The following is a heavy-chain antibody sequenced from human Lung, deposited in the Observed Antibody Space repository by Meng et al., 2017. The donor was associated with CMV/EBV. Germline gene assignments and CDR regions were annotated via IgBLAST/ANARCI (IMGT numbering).Heavy chain of an antibody. V-gene: IGHV4-30-4*01. Sequence: HVQLQDSATVLVKPSQPLSLTGTVSGGSISSGDYYWSWIRQPPGKGLEWIGYIYYSGSTYYHPSLKSRVTISVDTSKNQFSLKLSSVTAADTAVYYCARDRTTGRYFDYWGQGTLVTVSS. J-gene: IGHJ4*02. CDR2: IYYSGST. CDR3: ARDRTTGRYFDY. CDR1: GGSISSGDYY. D-gene: IGHD4-11*01.